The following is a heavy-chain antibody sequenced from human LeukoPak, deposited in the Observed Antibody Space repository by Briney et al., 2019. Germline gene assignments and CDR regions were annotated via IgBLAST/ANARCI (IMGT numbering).Heavy chain of an antibody. CDR3: ARDLRYYDSSGYYYSGIDY. V-gene: IGHV1-2*02. Sequence: ASVKVSCKASGYTFTSYYMHWVRQAPGQGLEWMGWINPNSGGTNYAQKFQGRVTMTRDTSISTAYMELSRLRSDDTAVYYCARDLRYYDSSGYYYSGIDYWGQGTLVTVSS. CDR2: INPNSGGT. D-gene: IGHD3-22*01. J-gene: IGHJ4*02. CDR1: GYTFTSYY.